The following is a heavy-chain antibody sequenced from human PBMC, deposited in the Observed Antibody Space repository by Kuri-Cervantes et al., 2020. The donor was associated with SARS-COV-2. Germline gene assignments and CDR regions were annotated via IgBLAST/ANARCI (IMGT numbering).Heavy chain of an antibody. J-gene: IGHJ3*02. V-gene: IGHV1-24*01. CDR3: ARLIAVAGTAAFDI. CDR2: FDPEDGET. Sequence: ASVKVSCKVSGYTLTELSMHWVRQAPGKGLEWMGGFDPEDGETIYAQKFQGRVTMTEDTSTDTAYMELSSLRSEDTAVYYCARLIAVAGTAAFDIWGQGTRVTVSS. CDR1: GYTLTELS. D-gene: IGHD6-19*01.